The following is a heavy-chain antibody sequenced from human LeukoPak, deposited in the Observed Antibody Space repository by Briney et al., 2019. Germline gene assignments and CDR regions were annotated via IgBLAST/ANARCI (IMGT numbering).Heavy chain of an antibody. CDR1: GFTFSSYS. J-gene: IGHJ6*03. D-gene: IGHD3-22*01. CDR2: ISSSSSYI. Sequence: AGSLRLSCAASGFTFSSYSMNWVRQAQGKGLEWVSSISSSSSYIYYADSVKGRFTISRDNAKNSLYLQMNSLRAEDTAVYYCAREYYYDSSGYLHYYMDVWGKGTTVTVSS. CDR3: AREYYYDSSGYLHYYMDV. V-gene: IGHV3-21*01.